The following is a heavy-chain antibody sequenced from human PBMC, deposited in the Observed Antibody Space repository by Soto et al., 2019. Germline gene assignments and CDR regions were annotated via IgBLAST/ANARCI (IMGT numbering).Heavy chain of an antibody. D-gene: IGHD3-3*01. CDR3: ARVRDWFDP. CDR2: IDHSGYT. Sequence: TXETLSLTCSVDGWSFSGYYWNWIRQPPGKGLEWIGEIDHSGYTNYNPSLKSRVTISVDTSKNQFSLRLTSVTAADTAVYYCARVRDWFDPWGQGTLVTVSS. CDR1: GWSFSGYY. J-gene: IGHJ5*02. V-gene: IGHV4-34*01.